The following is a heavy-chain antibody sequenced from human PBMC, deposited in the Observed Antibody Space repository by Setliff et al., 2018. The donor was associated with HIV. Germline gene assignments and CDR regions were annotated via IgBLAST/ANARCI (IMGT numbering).Heavy chain of an antibody. CDR3: AVPSQGSNGWSPFDY. CDR1: GFTFSGFW. Sequence: GGSLRLSCAASGFTFSGFWMSWVRQAPGKGLEWVANIEQDGSEKYYVDSVKGRFSISRDNANNSLYLHMDSLRVEDTAIYYCAVPSQGSNGWSPFDYWGQGTLVTVSS. J-gene: IGHJ4*02. D-gene: IGHD6-19*01. V-gene: IGHV3-7*01. CDR2: IEQDGSEK.